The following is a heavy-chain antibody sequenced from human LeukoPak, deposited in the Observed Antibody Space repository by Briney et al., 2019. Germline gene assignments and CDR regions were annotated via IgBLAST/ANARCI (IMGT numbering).Heavy chain of an antibody. J-gene: IGHJ3*02. Sequence: SVKVSCKASGGTFSSYAISWVRQAPGQGLEWMGGIIPIFGTANYAQKFQGRVTMTRDMSTSTVYMELSSLRSEDTAVYYCARDQQYYYDSSGLPRYAFDIWGQGTMVTVSS. D-gene: IGHD3-22*01. CDR2: IIPIFGTA. CDR1: GGTFSSYA. V-gene: IGHV1-69*05. CDR3: ARDQQYYYDSSGLPRYAFDI.